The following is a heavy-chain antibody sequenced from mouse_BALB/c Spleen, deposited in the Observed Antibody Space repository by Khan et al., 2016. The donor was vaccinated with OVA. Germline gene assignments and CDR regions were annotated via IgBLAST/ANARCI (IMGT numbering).Heavy chain of an antibody. Sequence: VQLQESGAELVRPAASVKLSCKTSGYIFTSYWIHWVKQRSGQGLEWIARIYPDTDNTYYNEKLKNKATLTANKAPVTAYMQRSSLKSEDFAVYVSEREEALDYFDYWGQGTTLTVSS. CDR1: GYIFTSYW. D-gene: IGHD3-2*02. V-gene: IGHV1-76*01. J-gene: IGHJ2*01. CDR3: EREEALDYFDY. CDR2: IYPDTDNT.